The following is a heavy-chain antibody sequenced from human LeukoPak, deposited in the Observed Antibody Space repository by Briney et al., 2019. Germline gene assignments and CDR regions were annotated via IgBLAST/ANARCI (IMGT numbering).Heavy chain of an antibody. D-gene: IGHD3-3*01. CDR2: INPTGGGT. V-gene: IGHV1-46*01. J-gene: IGHJ3*02. CDR1: GYTFTSYY. CDR3: AKDRRGRGYYSAFDI. Sequence: ASVKVSCKASGYTFTSYYMHWVRQAPGQGLEWMGLINPTGGGTGYAQKFQGRVTMTRDMSTSTDYMELSSLRSEDTAVYYCAKDRRGRGYYSAFDIWGQGTMVTVSS.